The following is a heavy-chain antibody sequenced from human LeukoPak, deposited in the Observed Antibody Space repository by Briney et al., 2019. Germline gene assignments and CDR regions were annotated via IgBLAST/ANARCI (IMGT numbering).Heavy chain of an antibody. CDR2: ISSSGSTI. CDR3: AREGITMVRGDPMDV. CDR1: GFTFSDYY. D-gene: IGHD3-10*01. J-gene: IGHJ6*02. V-gene: IGHV3-11*01. Sequence: PGGSLILSCAASGFTFSDYYMSWIRQAPGKGLEWVSYISSSGSTIYYADSVKGRFTISRDNAKNSLYLQMNSLRAEDTAVYYCAREGITMVRGDPMDVWGQGTTVTVSS.